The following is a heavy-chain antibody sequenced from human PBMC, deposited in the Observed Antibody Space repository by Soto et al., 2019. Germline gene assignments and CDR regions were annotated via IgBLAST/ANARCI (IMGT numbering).Heavy chain of an antibody. CDR2: ISGSGGST. CDR1: GFTFSSYA. Sequence: GGSLRLSCAASGFTFSSYAMSWVRQAPGKGLEWVSAISGSGGSTYYADSVKGRFTISRDNSKNTLYLQMNSLRAEDTAVYYCAKVLRYYDSSGYYYFDYWGQGTLVTVSS. D-gene: IGHD3-22*01. V-gene: IGHV3-23*01. CDR3: AKVLRYYDSSGYYYFDY. J-gene: IGHJ4*02.